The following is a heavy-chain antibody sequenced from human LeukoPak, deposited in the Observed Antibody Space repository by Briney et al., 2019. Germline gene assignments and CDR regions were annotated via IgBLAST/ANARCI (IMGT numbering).Heavy chain of an antibody. V-gene: IGHV4-59*12. CDR1: GGSISSYY. Sequence: SETLSLTCTVSGGSISSYYWSWIRQPPGKGLESIGFIYHSGSTNYNPSLKSRVTISVDTSKNQFSLRLSSVTAADTAVYYCARWAYDSSGYPFDYWGQGTLVTVSS. D-gene: IGHD3-22*01. CDR2: IYHSGST. CDR3: ARWAYDSSGYPFDY. J-gene: IGHJ4*02.